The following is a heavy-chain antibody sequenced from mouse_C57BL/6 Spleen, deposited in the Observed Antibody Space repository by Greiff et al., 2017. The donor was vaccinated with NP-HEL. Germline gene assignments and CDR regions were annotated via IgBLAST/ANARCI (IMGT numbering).Heavy chain of an antibody. D-gene: IGHD1-1*01. V-gene: IGHV1-15*01. CDR1: GYTFTDYE. J-gene: IGHJ2*01. Sequence: VQLQQSGAELVRPGASVTLSCKASGYTFTDYEMHWVKQTPVHGLEWIGAIDPETGGTAYNQKFKGKAILTADKSSSTAYMELRSLTSEDSAVYYCTRSSYGSSPHFDYWGQGTTLTVSS. CDR2: IDPETGGT. CDR3: TRSSYGSSPHFDY.